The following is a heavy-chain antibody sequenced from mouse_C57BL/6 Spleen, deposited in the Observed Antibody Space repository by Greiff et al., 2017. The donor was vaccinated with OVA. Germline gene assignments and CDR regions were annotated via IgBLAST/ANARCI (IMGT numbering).Heavy chain of an antibody. CDR1: GYTFTDYY. CDR3: ESGYYADDEKDY. J-gene: IGHJ2*01. CDR2: IYPGSGNT. V-gene: IGHV1-76*01. D-gene: IGHD2-1*01. Sequence: VQLQQSGAELVRPGASVKLSCKASGYTFTDYYINWVKQRPGQGLEWIARIYPGSGNTYYNEKFKGKATLTAEKSSSTSYMQHSCLTADESAVYVGESGYYADDEKDYWGQGTTLTVSS.